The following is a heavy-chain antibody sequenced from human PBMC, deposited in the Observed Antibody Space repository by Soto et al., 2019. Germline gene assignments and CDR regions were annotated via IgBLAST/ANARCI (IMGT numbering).Heavy chain of an antibody. CDR1: GGSXSRDSFM. J-gene: IGHJ6*02. CDR2: INYSGTT. D-gene: IGHD1-26*01. CDR3: ARDHKWDGMDV. Sequence: TLSLTCSVSGGSXSRDSFMWRWVRQFPGKGLEWIGYINYSGTTYYNPSLRSRITMSVDTSKNQFSLNLSSVTAADTAVYYCARDHKWDGMDVWGQGTTVTVSS. V-gene: IGHV4-31*03.